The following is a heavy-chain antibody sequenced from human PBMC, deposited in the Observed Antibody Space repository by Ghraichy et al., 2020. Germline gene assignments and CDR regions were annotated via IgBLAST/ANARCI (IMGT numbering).Heavy chain of an antibody. Sequence: SETLSLTCTVSGGSISSYYWSWIRQPPGKGLEWIGYIYYSGSTNYNPSLKSRVTISVDTSKNQFSLKLSSVTAADTAVYYCARDLTADYWGQGTLVTVSS. J-gene: IGHJ4*02. V-gene: IGHV4-59*01. D-gene: IGHD4/OR15-4a*01. CDR3: ARDLTADY. CDR2: IYYSGST. CDR1: GGSISSYY.